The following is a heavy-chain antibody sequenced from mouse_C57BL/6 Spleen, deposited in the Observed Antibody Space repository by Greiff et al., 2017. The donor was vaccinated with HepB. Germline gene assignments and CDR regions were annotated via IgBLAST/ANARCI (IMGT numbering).Heavy chain of an antibody. CDR1: GYAFGSSW. Sequence: VQVVESGPELVKPGASVKISCKASGYAFGSSWMNWVKQRPGKGLEWIGRIYPGDGDTNYNGKFKGKATLTADKSSSTAYMQLSSLTSEDSAVYFCARTRDSGGYAMDYWGQGTSVTVSS. V-gene: IGHV1-82*01. J-gene: IGHJ4*01. CDR2: IYPGDGDT. CDR3: ARTRDSGGYAMDY.